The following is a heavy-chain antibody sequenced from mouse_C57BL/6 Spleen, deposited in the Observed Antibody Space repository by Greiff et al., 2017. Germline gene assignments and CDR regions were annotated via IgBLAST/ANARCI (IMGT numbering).Heavy chain of an antibody. CDR1: GYTFTSYW. V-gene: IGHV1-55*01. D-gene: IGHD1-1*01. Sequence: QVHVKQPGAELVKPGASVKMSCKASGYTFTSYWITWVKQRPGQGLEWIGDIYPGSGSTNYNEKFKSKATLTVDTSSSTAYMQLSSLTSEDSAVYYCARLDYGSISWFAYWGQGTLVTVSA. J-gene: IGHJ3*01. CDR2: IYPGSGST. CDR3: ARLDYGSISWFAY.